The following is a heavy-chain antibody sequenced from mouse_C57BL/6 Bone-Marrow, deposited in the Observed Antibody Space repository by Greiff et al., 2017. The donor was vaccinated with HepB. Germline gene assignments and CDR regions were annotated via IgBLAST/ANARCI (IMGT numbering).Heavy chain of an antibody. CDR3: LYYDYGWFAY. D-gene: IGHD2-4*01. CDR2: IRLKSDNYAT. CDR1: GFTFSNYW. J-gene: IGHJ3*01. Sequence: EVQGVESGGGLVQPGGSMKLSCVASGFTFSNYWMNWVRQSPEKGLEWVAQIRLKSDNYATHYAESVKGRFTISRDDSKSSVYLQMNNLRAEDTGIYYCLYYDYGWFAYWGQGTLVTVSA. V-gene: IGHV6-3*01.